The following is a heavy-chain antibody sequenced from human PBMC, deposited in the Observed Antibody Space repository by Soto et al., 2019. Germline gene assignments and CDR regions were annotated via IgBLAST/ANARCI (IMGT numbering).Heavy chain of an antibody. J-gene: IGHJ4*02. V-gene: IGHV4-30-2*01. D-gene: IGHD5-12*01. CDR1: GDSISSGGYS. CDR2: IYYTGGT. CDR3: ARDRRDGWIFDS. Sequence: QLQLQESGSGLVKPSQTLSLTCAVSGDSISSGGYSWNWIRQPPGKGLEWIGYIYYTGGTSYNPSLQSRVTISVDTSKNQFSLKLNSVTAAETAVYYCARDRRDGWIFDSWGQGTLVTVSS.